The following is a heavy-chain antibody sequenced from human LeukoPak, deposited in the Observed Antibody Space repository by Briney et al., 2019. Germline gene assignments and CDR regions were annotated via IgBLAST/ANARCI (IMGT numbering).Heavy chain of an antibody. CDR1: GFTFSDYY. D-gene: IGHD3-10*01. J-gene: IGHJ3*02. CDR2: ISTSSDT. CDR3: ASLVRYFTGAFDI. V-gene: IGHV3-11*03. Sequence: GGSLRLSCAASGFTFSDYYMTWIRQTPGKGLEWLTFISTSSDTRYADSVKGRFTISRDNAKKSLYLQMNSLRAEDTALYYCASLVRYFTGAFDIWGQGTMVTASS.